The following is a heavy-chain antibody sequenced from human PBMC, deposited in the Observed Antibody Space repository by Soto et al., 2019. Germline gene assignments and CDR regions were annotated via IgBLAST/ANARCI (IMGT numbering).Heavy chain of an antibody. CDR3: ARGGAMGVDY. D-gene: IGHD1-26*01. CDR1: GFTFTRYS. V-gene: IGHV3-21*01. J-gene: IGHJ4*02. Sequence: GGSLRLSCAASGFTFTRYSMNWARQAPGKGLEWVSSISSTTNYIYYADSVKGRLTVSRDNAKNTVYLHVNTLRDEDTAVYYCARGGAMGVDYWGQGTLVTVSS. CDR2: ISSTTNYI.